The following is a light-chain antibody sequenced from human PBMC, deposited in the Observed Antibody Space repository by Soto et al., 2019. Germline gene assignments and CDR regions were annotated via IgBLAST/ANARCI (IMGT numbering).Light chain of an antibody. J-gene: IGLJ2*01. CDR1: SSDVGGYNY. Sequence: QSVLTQPRSVSGSPGQSVNISCTGTSSDVGGYNYVSWYQQHPGKAPKLMIYDVSKRPSGVPDRFSGSKSGNTASLTISGLQVEDEADYYCCSYAGSYTFVVFGGGTQLTVL. CDR2: DVS. V-gene: IGLV2-11*01. CDR3: CSYAGSYTFVV.